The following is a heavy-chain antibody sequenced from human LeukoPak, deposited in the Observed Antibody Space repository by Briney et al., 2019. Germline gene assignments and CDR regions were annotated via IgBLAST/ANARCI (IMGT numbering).Heavy chain of an antibody. CDR1: GFTFTSSA. J-gene: IGHJ4*02. V-gene: IGHV1-58*01. CDR2: IVVGSGNT. D-gene: IGHD3-10*01. Sequence: ASVKVSCKASGFTFTSSAVQWVRQARGQRLEWIGWIVVGSGNTNYAQKFQERVTITRDMSTSTAYMELSSLRSEDTAVYYCAADHVYYGSGSLYWGQGTLVTVSS. CDR3: AADHVYYGSGSLY.